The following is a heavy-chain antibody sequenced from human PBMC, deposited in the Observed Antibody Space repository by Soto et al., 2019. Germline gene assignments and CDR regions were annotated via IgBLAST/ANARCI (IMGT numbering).Heavy chain of an antibody. CDR2: ISYDGSNK. Sequence: QVQLVESGGGVVQPGRSLRLSCAASGFTFSSYAMHWVRQAPGKGLEWVAVISYDGSNKYYADSVKGRFTISRDNSKNTLYLQMNSLRAEDTAVYYCARDVGMDYYYYYYGMDVWGQGTKVTVSS. D-gene: IGHD1-20*01. V-gene: IGHV3-30-3*01. CDR3: ARDVGMDYYYYYYGMDV. CDR1: GFTFSSYA. J-gene: IGHJ6*02.